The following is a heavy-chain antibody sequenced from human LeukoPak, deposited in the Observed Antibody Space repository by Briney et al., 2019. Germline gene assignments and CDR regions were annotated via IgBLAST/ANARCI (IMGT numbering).Heavy chain of an antibody. CDR1: GDSISSYY. J-gene: IGHJ4*02. CDR2: IYYSGST. D-gene: IGHD6-19*01. CDR3: ARGSHYSSGTLT. Sequence: PSETLSLTCIVSGDSISSYYWSWIRQPPGKGLEWIGFIYYSGSTNYNPSLKSRVTISVDTSKNQFSLKLSSVTAADTAVYYCARGSHYSSGTLTWGQGTLVTVSS. V-gene: IGHV4-59*01.